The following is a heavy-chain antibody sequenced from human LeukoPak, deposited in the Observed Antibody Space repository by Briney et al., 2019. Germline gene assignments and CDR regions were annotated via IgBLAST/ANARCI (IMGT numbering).Heavy chain of an antibody. V-gene: IGHV4-59*12. CDR3: ARDFSQRITMVRGVMPA. CDR1: GGSISIYY. CDR2: IYDSGST. Sequence: SETLSLTCTVSGGSISIYYWSWIRQPPGKGLEWIEYIYDSGSTNYNPSLKSRVTISVDTSKNQFSLKLSSVTAADTAVYYCARDFSQRITMVRGVMPAWGQGTLVTVSS. J-gene: IGHJ5*02. D-gene: IGHD3-10*01.